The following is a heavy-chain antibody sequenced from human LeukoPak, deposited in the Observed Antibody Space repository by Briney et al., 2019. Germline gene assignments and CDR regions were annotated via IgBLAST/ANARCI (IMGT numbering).Heavy chain of an antibody. D-gene: IGHD3-16*01. CDR1: GFTFSSYG. Sequence: PGGSLRLSCAASGFTFSSYGMHWVRQAPGKGLEWVAVISYDGSNKYYADSVKGRFTISRDNSKNTLYLQMNSLRAEDTAVYYCAKGEGGFDYWGQGTLVTVSS. CDR3: AKGEGGFDY. CDR2: ISYDGSNK. J-gene: IGHJ4*02. V-gene: IGHV3-30*18.